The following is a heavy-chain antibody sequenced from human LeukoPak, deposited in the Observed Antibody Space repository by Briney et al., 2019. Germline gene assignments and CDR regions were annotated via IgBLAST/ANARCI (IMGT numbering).Heavy chain of an antibody. Sequence: GGSLRLSCAASGFTFSSHWMNWVRQAPGKGLEWVSAISGSGGSTYYADSVKGRFTISRDNSRNTLYLQMNSLRADDTAVYYCAKNPDTAMITFDYWGQGTLATVSS. J-gene: IGHJ4*02. CDR1: GFTFSSHW. CDR2: ISGSGGST. D-gene: IGHD5-18*01. V-gene: IGHV3-23*01. CDR3: AKNPDTAMITFDY.